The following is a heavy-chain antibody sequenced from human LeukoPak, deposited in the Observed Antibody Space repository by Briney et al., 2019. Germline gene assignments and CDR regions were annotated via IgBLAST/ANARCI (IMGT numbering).Heavy chain of an antibody. CDR1: GFTFDDYG. V-gene: IGHV3-20*04. J-gene: IGHJ4*02. CDR3: ARAPNYYDSSGYYFDY. CDR2: INWYGGST. D-gene: IGHD3-22*01. Sequence: GGSLRLSCAASGFTFDDYGMSWVRQAPGKGLEWVSGINWYGGSTGYADSVKGRFTISRDNAKNSLYLQMNSLRAEDTALYYCARAPNYYDSSGYYFDYWGQGTLVTVSS.